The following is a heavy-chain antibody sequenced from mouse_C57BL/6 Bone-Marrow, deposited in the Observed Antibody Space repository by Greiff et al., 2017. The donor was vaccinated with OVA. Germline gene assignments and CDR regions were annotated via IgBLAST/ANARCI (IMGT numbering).Heavy chain of an antibody. J-gene: IGHJ3*01. V-gene: IGHV7-3*01. Sequence: EVQLVESGGGLVQPGGSLSLSCAASGFTFTDYYMSWVRQPPGKALEWLGFIRNKANGYTTEYSASVKGRFTISRDNSQSILYLQMNALRAEDSATYYCARYLYGYDGFAYWGQGTLVTVSA. CDR2: IRNKANGYTT. CDR1: GFTFTDYY. CDR3: ARYLYGYDGFAY. D-gene: IGHD2-2*01.